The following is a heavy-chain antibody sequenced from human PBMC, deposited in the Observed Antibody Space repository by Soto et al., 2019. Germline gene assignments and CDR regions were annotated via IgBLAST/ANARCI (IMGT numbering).Heavy chain of an antibody. CDR1: GYTFTSYG. CDR3: TRDVHGDPDY. CDR2: ISAYNGNT. Sequence: QVQLVQSGAEVKKPGASVKVSCKASGYTFTSYGISWVRQAPGQGLEWMGWISAYNGNTNYAQKLQGRVTMTTDTPTSTAYMKLRSLRSDDRALYYCTRDVHGDPDYWAQGTLVTVSS. J-gene: IGHJ4*02. V-gene: IGHV1-18*01. D-gene: IGHD4-17*01.